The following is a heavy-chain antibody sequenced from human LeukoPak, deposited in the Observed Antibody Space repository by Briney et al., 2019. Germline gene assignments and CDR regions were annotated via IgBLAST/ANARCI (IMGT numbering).Heavy chain of an antibody. D-gene: IGHD5-12*01. CDR1: GXSFSGYY. CDR3: ARGFRGYSGYEYYYYYGMDV. CDR2: INHSGST. Sequence: PSETLSLTCAVYGXSFSGYYWSWIRQPPGKGLEWIGEINHSGSTNYNPSLKCRVTISVDTSKNQFSLKLSSVTAADTAVYYCARGFRGYSGYEYYYYYGMDVWGQGTTVTVSS. J-gene: IGHJ6*02. V-gene: IGHV4-34*01.